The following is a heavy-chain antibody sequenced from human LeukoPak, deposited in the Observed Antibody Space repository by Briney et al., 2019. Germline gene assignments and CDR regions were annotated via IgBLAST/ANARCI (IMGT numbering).Heavy chain of an antibody. J-gene: IGHJ4*02. D-gene: IGHD3-10*01. Sequence: GGSLRLSCAASGFTFSSYWMTWVRQAPGKGLEWVANIKQDGSVRFYVDSVKGRFTISRDNAKNSLYLQMSSLRAEDTAVYYCARTRARGFIGYWGQGTLVTVSS. CDR3: ARTRARGFIGY. V-gene: IGHV3-7*01. CDR2: IKQDGSVR. CDR1: GFTFSSYW.